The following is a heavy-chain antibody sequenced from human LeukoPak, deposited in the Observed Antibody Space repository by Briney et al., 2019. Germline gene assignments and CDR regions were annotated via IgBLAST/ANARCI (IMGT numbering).Heavy chain of an antibody. V-gene: IGHV1-18*01. CDR2: ISAYNGNT. Sequence: GASVKVSCKASGYTFTSYGISWVRQAPGQGLEWMGWISAYNGNTNYAQKLQGRVTMTTDTSTSTAYMELRSLRSDDTAVYYCARVIAAPGELTFDYWGQGTLVTVSS. D-gene: IGHD6-25*01. CDR1: GYTFTSYG. J-gene: IGHJ4*02. CDR3: ARVIAAPGELTFDY.